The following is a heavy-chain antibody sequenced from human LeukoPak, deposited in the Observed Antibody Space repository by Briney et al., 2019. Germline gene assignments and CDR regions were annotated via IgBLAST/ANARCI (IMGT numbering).Heavy chain of an antibody. V-gene: IGHV4-59*01. Sequence: SETLSLTCTVSGGSISGYYWSWIRQPAGKGLEWIGHIYYSGSTNYNPSLKSRVTISVDTSKNQFSLKLSSVTAADTAVYYCARMVVTAPYYYYYGMDVWGQGTTVTVSS. D-gene: IGHD2-21*02. CDR2: IYYSGST. CDR3: ARMVVTAPYYYYYGMDV. CDR1: GGSISGYY. J-gene: IGHJ6*02.